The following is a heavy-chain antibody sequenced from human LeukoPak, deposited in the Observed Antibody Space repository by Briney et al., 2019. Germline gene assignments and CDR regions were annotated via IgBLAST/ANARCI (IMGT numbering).Heavy chain of an antibody. CDR1: GGSISSSNW. Sequence: PSETLSLTCAVSGGSISSSNWWSWVRQPPGKGLEWIGEIYHSGSTNYNPSLKSRVTISVDKSKNQFFLKLSSVTAADTAVYYCARVSTDYYNSSVAFFYYYYYMDVWGKGTTVTISS. V-gene: IGHV4-4*02. CDR3: ARVSTDYYNSSVAFFYYYYYMDV. D-gene: IGHD3-22*01. J-gene: IGHJ6*03. CDR2: IYHSGST.